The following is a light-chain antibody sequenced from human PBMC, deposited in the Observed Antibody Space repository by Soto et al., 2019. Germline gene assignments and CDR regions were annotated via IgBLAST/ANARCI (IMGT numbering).Light chain of an antibody. CDR3: QQYGSAPFT. V-gene: IGKV3-20*01. CDR2: GAS. CDR1: QSVSSNF. J-gene: IGKJ3*01. Sequence: EIVLTQSPGTMSVSPGERVTLSCRASQSVSSNFLAWHQQKPGQAPRLLIYGASSRAGGIPDRFRGSGSGTDFTLTIYILEPEDFAVYYCQQYGSAPFTFGPGTKVDVK.